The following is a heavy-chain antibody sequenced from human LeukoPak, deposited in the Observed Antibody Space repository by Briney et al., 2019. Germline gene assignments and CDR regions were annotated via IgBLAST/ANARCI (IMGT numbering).Heavy chain of an antibody. D-gene: IGHD4-17*01. Sequence: GRSLRLSCAASGFTFDDYAMHWVRQAPGKGLEWVANIKQDGSEKKYVDSVKGRFTISRDNAKNSLYLQMNSLRAEDTAVYYCAREKPDYGDPYWGQGTLVTVSS. CDR1: GFTFDDYA. CDR2: IKQDGSEK. CDR3: AREKPDYGDPY. V-gene: IGHV3-7*01. J-gene: IGHJ4*02.